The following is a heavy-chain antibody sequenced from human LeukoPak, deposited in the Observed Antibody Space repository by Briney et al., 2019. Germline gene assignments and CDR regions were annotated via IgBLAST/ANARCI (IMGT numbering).Heavy chain of an antibody. J-gene: IGHJ5*02. CDR2: ISSNGGST. CDR3: ARAEAGWFDP. V-gene: IGHV3-64D*06. D-gene: IGHD6-19*01. CDR1: GFTFSSYA. Sequence: GGSLRLSCSASGFTFSSYAMHWVRQAPGKGLEYVSAISSNGGSTYYADSVKGRFTISRDNSKNTLYLQMSSLRAEDTAVYYCARAEAGWFDPWGQGTLVTVSS.